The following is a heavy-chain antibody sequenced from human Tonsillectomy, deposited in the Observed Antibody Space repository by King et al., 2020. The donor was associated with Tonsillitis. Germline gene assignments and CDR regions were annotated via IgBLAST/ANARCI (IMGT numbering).Heavy chain of an antibody. J-gene: IGHJ3*02. CDR2: ISGSGSDI. Sequence: VQLVESGGGLDNPGGSLRLSCAGSGFTFSDYYMTWIRQAPGKGLEWVSYISGSGSDIYYPDSVKGRFTISRDNTKNSLYLQLNNLRVEDTAVYYCARDPGIGGGSNSGAFDIWGRGTMVTVSS. CDR1: GFTFSDYY. V-gene: IGHV3-11*01. D-gene: IGHD4-23*01. CDR3: ARDPGIGGGSNSGAFDI.